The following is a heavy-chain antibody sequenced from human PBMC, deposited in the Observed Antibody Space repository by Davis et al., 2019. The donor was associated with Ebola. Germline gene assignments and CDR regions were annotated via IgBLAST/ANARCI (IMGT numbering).Heavy chain of an antibody. CDR3: ARGSDYVWGKDDF. J-gene: IGHJ4*02. D-gene: IGHD3-16*01. Sequence: MPGGSLRLSCAVSGGSISSSNWWSWVRQPPGKGLEWIGEIYHSGSTNYNPSLKSRVTISVDKSKNQFSLSVTSLTAADTAVYYCARGSDYVWGKDDFWGQGTLVTVSS. CDR1: GGSISSSNW. V-gene: IGHV4-4*02. CDR2: IYHSGST.